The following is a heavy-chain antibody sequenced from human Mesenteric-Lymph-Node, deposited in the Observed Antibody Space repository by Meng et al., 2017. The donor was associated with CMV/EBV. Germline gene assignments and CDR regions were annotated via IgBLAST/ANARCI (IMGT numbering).Heavy chain of an antibody. D-gene: IGHD6-13*01. Sequence: ASVKVSCKASGYSVTTYYMYWVRQAPGQGLEWMGIINPSGGITNYAQKFQGRVTMTRDTSTSTRDTSTSTVYMELSSLRSEDTAVYYCARDFRAIAAAQPLYYYYGMDVWGQGTTVTVSS. CDR3: ARDFRAIAAAQPLYYYYGMDV. CDR2: INPSGGIT. CDR1: GYSVTTYY. J-gene: IGHJ6*02. V-gene: IGHV1-46*01.